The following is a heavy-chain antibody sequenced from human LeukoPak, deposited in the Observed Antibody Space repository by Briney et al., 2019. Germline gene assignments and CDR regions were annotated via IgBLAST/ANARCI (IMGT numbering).Heavy chain of an antibody. CDR3: AREKYGGNQNFDY. Sequence: GSSVKVSCKASGGTFSSYAISWVRQAPGQGLGWMGGIIPIFGTANYAQKFQGRVTITADESTSTAYMELSSLRSEDTAVYYCAREKYGGNQNFDYWGQGTLVTVSS. CDR1: GGTFSSYA. J-gene: IGHJ4*02. V-gene: IGHV1-69*01. D-gene: IGHD4-23*01. CDR2: IIPIFGTA.